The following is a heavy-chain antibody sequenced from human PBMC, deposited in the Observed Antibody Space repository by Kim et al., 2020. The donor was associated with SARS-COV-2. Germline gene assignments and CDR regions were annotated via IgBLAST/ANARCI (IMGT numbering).Heavy chain of an antibody. D-gene: IGHD3-10*01. J-gene: IGHJ4*02. CDR3: AHSIRGLRGSGDRAYYFDY. V-gene: IGHV2-5*02. Sequence: SGPTLVNPTQTLTLTCTFSGFSLSTSGVGVGWIRQPPGKALEWLALIYWDDDERYSPCLRSRLTITKDTSKNQVVLTMTNMDPVDTATYYCAHSIRGLRGSGDRAYYFDYWGQGTLVIVSS. CDR2: IYWDDDE. CDR1: GFSLSTSGVG.